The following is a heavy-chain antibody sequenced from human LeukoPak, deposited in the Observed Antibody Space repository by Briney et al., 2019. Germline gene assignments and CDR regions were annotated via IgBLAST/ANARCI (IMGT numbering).Heavy chain of an antibody. CDR3: ARDPGYYGSGSCYFDY. J-gene: IGHJ4*02. V-gene: IGHV4-59*01. D-gene: IGHD3-10*01. CDR2: IYYSGST. CDR1: GGSISSYY. Sequence: PSETLSLTCTVSGGSISSYYWSWIRQPPGKGLEWIGYIYYSGSTNYNPSLKSRVTISVDTSKNQFSLKLSSVTAADTAVYYCARDPGYYGSGSCYFDYWGQGTLVTVSS.